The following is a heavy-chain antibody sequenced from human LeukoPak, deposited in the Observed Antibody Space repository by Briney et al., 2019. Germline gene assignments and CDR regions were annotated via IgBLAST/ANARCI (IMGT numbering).Heavy chain of an antibody. D-gene: IGHD6-19*01. Sequence: ASVKVSCKASGYTFTSYGISWVRQAPGQGLEWMGWMNPNSGNTGRVTMTRNTSISTAYMELSSLRSEDTAVYYCARGGLAGRGFDYWGQGTLVTVSS. V-gene: IGHV1-8*02. J-gene: IGHJ4*02. CDR3: ARGGLAGRGFDY. CDR2: MNPNSGNT. CDR1: GYTFTSYG.